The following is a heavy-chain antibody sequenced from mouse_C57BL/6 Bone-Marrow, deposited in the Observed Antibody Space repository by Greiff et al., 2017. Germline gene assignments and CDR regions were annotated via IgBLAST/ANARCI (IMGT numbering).Heavy chain of an antibody. Sequence: VQLQQSGAELARPGASVKLSCKASGYTFTSYGISWVKQRTGQGLDWIGEIYPRSGNTYYNEKFKGKATLTADKSSSTAYMELRSLTSEDSAVYFCARRTGIDYWGQGTTLTVSS. V-gene: IGHV1-81*01. CDR3: ARRTGIDY. J-gene: IGHJ2*01. CDR2: IYPRSGNT. CDR1: GYTFTSYG. D-gene: IGHD4-1*01.